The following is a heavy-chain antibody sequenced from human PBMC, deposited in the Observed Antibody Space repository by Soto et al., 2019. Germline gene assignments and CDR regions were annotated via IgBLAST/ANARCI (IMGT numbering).Heavy chain of an antibody. D-gene: IGHD3-16*01. J-gene: IGHJ6*01. V-gene: IGHV1-8*01. CDR1: GYTFTSYD. Sequence: QVQLVQSGAEVQKPGASVKVSCKASGYTFTSYDINWVRQASGQGLEWMGWINPNSGNTGYAQKFHGRVTMTRNTSRRTAYMELRSLRSKDTAVYYFASGNTSYGMDVWGQGTTVTGSS. CDR2: INPNSGNT. CDR3: ASGNTSYGMDV.